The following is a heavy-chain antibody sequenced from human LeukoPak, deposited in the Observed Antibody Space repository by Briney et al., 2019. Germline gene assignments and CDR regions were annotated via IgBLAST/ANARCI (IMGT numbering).Heavy chain of an antibody. J-gene: IGHJ4*02. D-gene: IGHD3-10*01. CDR1: GFTFSSYG. CDR3: AKDGDYYGSGKGGFVY. V-gene: IGHV3-30*18. CDR2: ISYDGSNK. Sequence: GGSLRLSCAASGFTFSSYGMHWVRQAPGKGLEWVAVISYDGSNKYYADSVKGRFTISRDNSKNTLYLQMNSLRAEDTAVYYCAKDGDYYGSGKGGFVYWGQGTLVTVSS.